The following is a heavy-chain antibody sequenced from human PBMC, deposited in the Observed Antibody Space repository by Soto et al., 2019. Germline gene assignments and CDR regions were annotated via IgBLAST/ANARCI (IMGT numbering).Heavy chain of an antibody. D-gene: IGHD2-8*01. CDR1: GFTFSSYT. CDR2: ILSDYNT. CDR3: ARRTNGYFGY. Sequence: QPGGSLRLSCAASGFTFSSYTMTWVRQAPGQVLECISVILSDYNTFYAGSVRGRFTISRDNSKSTIYLEMNSLRAEDTAVYYCARRTNGYFGYWGQGALVTVSS. V-gene: IGHV3-23*03. J-gene: IGHJ4*02.